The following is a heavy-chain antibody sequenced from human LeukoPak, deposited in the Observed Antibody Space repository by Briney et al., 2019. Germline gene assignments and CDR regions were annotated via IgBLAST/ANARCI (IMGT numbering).Heavy chain of an antibody. CDR2: ISAYNGNT. CDR1: GYTFSSHG. V-gene: IGHV1-18*01. J-gene: IGHJ4*02. Sequence: GASVKVSCKASGYTFSSHGYTWVRQAPGQGLEWMGWISAYNGNTDYAQKFQGRVTMTTDTSTSTAYMELRSLRSDDTAVYFCARAYYHDTSSYQGFDFWDQGTLVTVSS. CDR3: ARAYYHDTSSYQGFDF. D-gene: IGHD3-22*01.